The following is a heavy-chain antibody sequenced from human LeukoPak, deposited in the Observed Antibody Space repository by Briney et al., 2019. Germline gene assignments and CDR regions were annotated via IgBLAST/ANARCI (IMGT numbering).Heavy chain of an antibody. J-gene: IGHJ4*02. CDR3: ARGLDGTPFDY. CDR2: INHSGST. D-gene: IGHD6-13*01. V-gene: IGHV4-34*01. Sequence: SETLSLTCAVYGGSFSGYYWSWIRQTPGKGLEWIGEINHSGSTNYNPSLKSRVTISVDTSKNQFSLKLSSVTAADTAVYYCARGLDGTPFDYWGQGTLVTVSS. CDR1: GGSFSGYY.